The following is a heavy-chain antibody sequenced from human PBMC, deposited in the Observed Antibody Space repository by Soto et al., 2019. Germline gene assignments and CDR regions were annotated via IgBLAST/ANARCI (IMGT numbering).Heavy chain of an antibody. CDR1: GGTFSSYA. CDR2: IIPIFGTA. CDR3: AREGIAAAGEYYYYGMDV. V-gene: IGHV1-69*12. Sequence: QVQLVQSGAEVKKPGSSVKVSCKASGGTFSSYAISWVRQAPGQGLEWMGGIIPIFGTANYAQKFQGRVTLTADETTSTAYMELSSLRSEDTAVYYCAREGIAAAGEYYYYGMDVWGQGTTVTVSS. D-gene: IGHD6-13*01. J-gene: IGHJ6*02.